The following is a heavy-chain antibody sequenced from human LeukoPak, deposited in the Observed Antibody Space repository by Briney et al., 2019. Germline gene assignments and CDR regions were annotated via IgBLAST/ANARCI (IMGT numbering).Heavy chain of an antibody. CDR2: IYPGDSDT. J-gene: IGHJ2*01. CDR1: GYSYTSYW. D-gene: IGHD2-2*01. V-gene: IGHV5-51*01. Sequence: GESLKISCKGSGYSYTSYWIGWVRQMPGKGLEWMGIIYPGDSDTRYSPSFQGQVTISADKSISTAYLQWSSLKASDTAMYYCARRTAAAYWYIDLWGRGTLVTVSS. CDR3: ARRTAAAYWYIDL.